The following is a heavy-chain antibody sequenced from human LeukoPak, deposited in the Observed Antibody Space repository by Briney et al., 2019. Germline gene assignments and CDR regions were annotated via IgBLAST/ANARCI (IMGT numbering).Heavy chain of an antibody. CDR1: GGSFIGYY. CDR3: ARLGHDYGDYYFDY. CDR2: INHSGST. Sequence: PSETLYLTCAVYGGSFIGYYWSWIRQPPGKELEGIGEINHSGSTNYNPSLKSRVTISVDTSKNPFSLKLSAVTAANTAVYYCARLGHDYGDYYFDYWGQGTLVTVSS. J-gene: IGHJ4*02. V-gene: IGHV4-34*01. D-gene: IGHD4-17*01.